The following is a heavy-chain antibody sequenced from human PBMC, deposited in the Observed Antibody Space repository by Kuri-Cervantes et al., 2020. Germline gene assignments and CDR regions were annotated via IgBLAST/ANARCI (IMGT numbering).Heavy chain of an antibody. V-gene: IGHV3-74*03. CDR1: GFTFDDYA. D-gene: IGHD2/OR15-2a*01. J-gene: IGHJ5*02. CDR3: HGDFDP. CDR2: INSDGTTA. Sequence: GESLKISCAASGFTFDDYAMHWVRQVPGRGLVWVSRINSDGTTATYADLVKGRFTVSRDNAKNTLFLQMNNLRAEDTAVYYCHGDFDPWGQGTLVTVSS.